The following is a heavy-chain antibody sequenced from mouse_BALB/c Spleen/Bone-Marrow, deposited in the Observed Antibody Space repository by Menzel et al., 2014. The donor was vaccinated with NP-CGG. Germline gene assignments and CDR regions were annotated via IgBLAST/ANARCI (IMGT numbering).Heavy chain of an antibody. D-gene: IGHD2-4*01. CDR3: AGSTMISAWFAT. J-gene: IGHJ3*01. CDR2: IDPFNGGT. CDR1: GYSFTSYY. V-gene: IGHV1S135*01. Sequence: EVQVVESGPELMKPGASVKISCKASGYSFTSYYMHWVKQSHGKSLEWIGYIDPFNGGTSYNQKFKGKATLTVDKSSSTAYMHLSSLTSEDSAVYYCAGSTMISAWFATGAKGLWSLSLQ.